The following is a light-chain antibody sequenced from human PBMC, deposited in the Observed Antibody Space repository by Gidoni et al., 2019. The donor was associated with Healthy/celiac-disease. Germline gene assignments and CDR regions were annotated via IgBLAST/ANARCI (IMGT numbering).Light chain of an antibody. CDR3: SSYAGSNNVV. Sequence: QSALTQPPSASGSPGPSVTISCTGTSSDVGGYNYVSWYQQPPGKAPKLMIYEVSKRPSGVPDRFSGSKSGNTASLTVSGLQAEDEADYYCSSYAGSNNVVFGGGTKLTV. CDR2: EVS. CDR1: SSDVGGYNY. V-gene: IGLV2-8*01. J-gene: IGLJ2*01.